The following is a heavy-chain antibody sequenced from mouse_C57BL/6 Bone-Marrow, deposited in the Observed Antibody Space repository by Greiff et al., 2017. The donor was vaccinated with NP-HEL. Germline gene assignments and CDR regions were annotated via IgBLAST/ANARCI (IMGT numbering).Heavy chain of an antibody. CDR3: VRHEATGSYAMDY. J-gene: IGHJ4*01. Sequence: EVQLVESGGGLVQPKGSLKLSCAASGFSFNTYAMNWVRQAPGKGLEWVARIRRKSNNYATYYADPVKDRFTISRDASESILYLQMNNLKTGDTAMDYCVRHEATGSYAMDYWGQGTSVTVSS. D-gene: IGHD3-2*02. CDR2: IRRKSNNYAT. CDR1: GFSFNTYA. V-gene: IGHV10-1*01.